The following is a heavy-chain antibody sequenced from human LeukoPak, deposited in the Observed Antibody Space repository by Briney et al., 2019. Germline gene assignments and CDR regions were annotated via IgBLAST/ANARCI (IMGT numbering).Heavy chain of an antibody. CDR3: AKDLNSRWSFDY. CDR2: ISYDGSNA. V-gene: IGHV3-30*18. Sequence: GGSLRLSCEASGFSSNSGMYWVRQAPGKGLEWVAVISYDGSNAYYGDSVKGRFTISRDDSKNTLYLQMNSLRAEDTAVYYCAKDLNSRWSFDYWAQGPLVTVSS. J-gene: IGHJ4*02. CDR1: GFSSNSG. D-gene: IGHD2/OR15-2a*01.